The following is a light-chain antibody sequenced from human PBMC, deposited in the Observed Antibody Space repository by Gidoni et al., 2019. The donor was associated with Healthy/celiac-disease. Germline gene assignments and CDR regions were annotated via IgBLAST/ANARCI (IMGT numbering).Light chain of an antibody. CDR2: YDS. CDR1: NIGSKS. J-gene: IGLJ1*01. Sequence: SYVLTQPPSVSVAPGKTARITCGGNNIGSKSVHWYQQKPGQAPVLVIYYDSDRPSGIPERFSGSNSGNTATLTISRVEAGDEADYYCKVWDSSSDHLYVFGTGTKVTVL. V-gene: IGLV3-21*04. CDR3: KVWDSSSDHLYV.